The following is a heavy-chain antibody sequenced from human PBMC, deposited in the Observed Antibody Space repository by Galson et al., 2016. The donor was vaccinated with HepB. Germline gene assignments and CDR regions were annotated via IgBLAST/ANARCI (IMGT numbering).Heavy chain of an antibody. CDR3: ARGSSTTCKD. CDR1: GFTFSTYW. D-gene: IGHD2-2*01. Sequence: SLRLSCAASGFTFSTYWMHWVRQAPGKGLVWVSRINSDESSTSYADSVKGRFTITRDNAKNTAYLQMNSLRAEDTAVCYCARGSSTTCKDWGQGTLVTVSS. V-gene: IGHV3-74*01. J-gene: IGHJ4*02. CDR2: INSDESST.